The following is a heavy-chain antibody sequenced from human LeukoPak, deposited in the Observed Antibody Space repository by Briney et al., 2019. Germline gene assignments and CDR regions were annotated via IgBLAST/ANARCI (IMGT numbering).Heavy chain of an antibody. Sequence: SETLSLTCTVSGGSISSSSYYWGWIRQPPGKGLEWLGSIYYSGSTYYNPSLKSRVTISVDTSKNQFSLKLSSVTAADTAVYYCARLSYNSGSTRDFDYWGQGTLVTVSS. J-gene: IGHJ4*02. D-gene: IGHD1-26*01. CDR2: IYYSGST. V-gene: IGHV4-39*01. CDR1: GGSISSSSYY. CDR3: ARLSYNSGSTRDFDY.